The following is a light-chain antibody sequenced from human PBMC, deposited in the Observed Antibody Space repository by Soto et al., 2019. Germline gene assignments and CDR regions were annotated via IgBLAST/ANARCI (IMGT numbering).Light chain of an antibody. J-gene: IGLJ1*01. Sequence: QSALTQPASVSGSPGQSITISCTGTSSDVGAYNYVSWYQQHPGKVPKLMIYDVSDRPSGVSNRFSGSKSGNTASLTISGFRAEDEADYYCSSFTRSNSYVFGTGTKLTVL. V-gene: IGLV2-14*03. CDR2: DVS. CDR1: SSDVGAYNY. CDR3: SSFTRSNSYV.